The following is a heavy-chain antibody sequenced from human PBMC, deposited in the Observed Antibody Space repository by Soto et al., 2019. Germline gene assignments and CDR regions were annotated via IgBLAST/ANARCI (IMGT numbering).Heavy chain of an antibody. V-gene: IGHV3-33*01. Sequence: GGSLRLSCAASGCTFSSYGMHWVRQAPGKGLEWVAVIWYDGSNKYYADSVKGRFTISRDNSKNTLYLQMNSLRAEDTAVYYCARLQTEWDTAMVKRSAIYYCYGMDVWGQGTTVTVSS. CDR2: IWYDGSNK. J-gene: IGHJ6*02. D-gene: IGHD5-18*01. CDR3: ARLQTEWDTAMVKRSAIYYCYGMDV. CDR1: GCTFSSYG.